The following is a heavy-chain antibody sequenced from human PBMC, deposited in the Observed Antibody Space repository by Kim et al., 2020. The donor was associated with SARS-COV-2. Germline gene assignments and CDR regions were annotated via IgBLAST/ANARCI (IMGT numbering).Heavy chain of an antibody. D-gene: IGHD4-4*01. CDR3: ARVSYDYRSRAFDY. J-gene: IGHJ4*02. V-gene: IGHV3-48*02. Sequence: YTDSVTGRFTIAMDNAKNSLYLQMNSLRDEDTALYYCARVSYDYRSRAFDYWGQGILVTVSS.